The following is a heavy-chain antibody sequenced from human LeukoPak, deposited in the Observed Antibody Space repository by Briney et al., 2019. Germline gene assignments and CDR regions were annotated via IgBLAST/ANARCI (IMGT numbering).Heavy chain of an antibody. CDR1: GFSFSSYS. V-gene: IGHV3-48*02. D-gene: IGHD5-12*01. CDR3: ARAADSGYEFKLYY. CDR2: ISSSSSTI. J-gene: IGHJ4*02. Sequence: GGSLRLSCAASGFSFSSYSMNWVRQAPGKGLEWVSYISSSSSTIYYADSMKGRFTISRDNAKNSLYLQMNSLRDEDTAVYYCARAADSGYEFKLYYWGQGTLVTVSS.